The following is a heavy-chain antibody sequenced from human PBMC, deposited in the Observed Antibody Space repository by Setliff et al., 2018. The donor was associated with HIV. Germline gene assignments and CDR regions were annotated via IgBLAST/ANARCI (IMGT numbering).Heavy chain of an antibody. Sequence: GGSLRLSCAASGFTFSNYWMHWVRQAPGKGLVWVSRINGDGSSTTYADSVKGRFTISRDNSKNTLFLHLDNLRAEDTAIYYCAKSDYNFNNLAGPNYFDYWGQGALVTVSS. V-gene: IGHV3-74*01. D-gene: IGHD4-4*01. CDR1: GFTFSNYW. CDR3: AKSDYNFNNLAGPNYFDY. J-gene: IGHJ4*02. CDR2: INGDGSST.